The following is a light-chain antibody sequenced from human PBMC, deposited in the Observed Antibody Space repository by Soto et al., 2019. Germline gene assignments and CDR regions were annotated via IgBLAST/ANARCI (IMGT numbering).Light chain of an antibody. Sequence: EIVLTQSPGTLSLSPGERATLSCRASQSVSSSYLAWYQQKPGQAPRLLIYGASSRATGIPDRFSGSGSGTDFTLTISRLEPEDFAVYYCQQYWYTFGQGTKLEIK. CDR1: QSVSSSY. V-gene: IGKV3-20*01. CDR2: GAS. J-gene: IGKJ2*01. CDR3: QQYWYT.